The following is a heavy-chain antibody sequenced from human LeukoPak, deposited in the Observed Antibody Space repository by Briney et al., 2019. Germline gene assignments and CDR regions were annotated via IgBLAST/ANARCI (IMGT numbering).Heavy chain of an antibody. Sequence: PGGSLRLSCAASGFTFSSYAMSWVRQAPGKGLEWVSAISGSGGSTYYADSVKGRFTISRDNSKNTLYLQMNSLRAEDTALYYCAXXXXXIXLMVXAPMDVWGKGTTVTVSS. CDR1: GFTFSSYA. CDR2: ISGSGGST. D-gene: IGHD2-8*01. V-gene: IGHV3-23*01. J-gene: IGHJ6*04. CDR3: AXXXXXIXLMVXAPMDV.